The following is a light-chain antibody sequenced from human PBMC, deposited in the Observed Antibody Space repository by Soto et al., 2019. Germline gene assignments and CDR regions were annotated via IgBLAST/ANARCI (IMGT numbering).Light chain of an antibody. CDR3: QMYNNWPPRYT. CDR2: AAS. V-gene: IGKV3-15*01. Sequence: ERVMTQSPATLSVSPGERATLSCRASQSVDNSLAWYQKRPGQPPRLLIYAASTRATGTPVRFSGSGSGTEFTLTISSLQSEDFAVYYCQMYNNWPPRYTFGPGTKLDIK. CDR1: QSVDNS. J-gene: IGKJ2*01.